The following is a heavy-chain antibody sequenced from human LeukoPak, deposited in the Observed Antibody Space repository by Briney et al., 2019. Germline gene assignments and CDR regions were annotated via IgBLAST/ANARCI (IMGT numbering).Heavy chain of an antibody. D-gene: IGHD2-2*01. Sequence: GGSLKISCKGSGYTFTNYWIGWVRQMPGKGLEFMGIIYPGDSDTRYSPSFQGQVPISADKSISTAYLQWSSLKASDTAMYYCARLAICSSTSCPENWFDPWGQGTLVTVSS. J-gene: IGHJ5*02. CDR2: IYPGDSDT. V-gene: IGHV5-51*01. CDR1: GYTFTNYW. CDR3: ARLAICSSTSCPENWFDP.